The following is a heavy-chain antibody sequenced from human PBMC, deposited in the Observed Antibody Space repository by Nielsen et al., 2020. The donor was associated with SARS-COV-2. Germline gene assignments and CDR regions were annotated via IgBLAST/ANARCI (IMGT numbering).Heavy chain of an antibody. V-gene: IGHV1-46*01. CDR1: GYTFTSYY. CDR3: AGGVHLPDYGDYLYYYYGMDV. D-gene: IGHD4-17*01. CDR2: INPSGGST. J-gene: IGHJ6*02. Sequence: ASVKVSCKASGYTFTSYYMHWVRQAPGQGLGWMGIINPSGGSTSYAQKFQGRVTMTRNTSISTAYMELSSLRSEDTAVYYCAGGVHLPDYGDYLYYYYGMDVWGQGTTVTVSS.